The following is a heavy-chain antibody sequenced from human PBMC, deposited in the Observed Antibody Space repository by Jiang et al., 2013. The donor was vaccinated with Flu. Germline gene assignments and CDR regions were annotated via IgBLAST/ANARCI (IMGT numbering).Heavy chain of an antibody. CDR1: GFTFNTFG. D-gene: IGHD6-13*01. V-gene: IGHV3-30*02. CDR3: ATDTQHRVLQQ. CDR2: ILYDGSYK. Sequence: VEVWGRAWSEVWGVPSRLXCAASGFTFNTFGMHWVRQAPGKGLEWVALILYDGSYKYYADSVKGRFTISRDSSKNTLYLQMSSLRAEDRAVYYCATDTQHRVLQQWGQGTLVIVTS. J-gene: IGHJ1*01.